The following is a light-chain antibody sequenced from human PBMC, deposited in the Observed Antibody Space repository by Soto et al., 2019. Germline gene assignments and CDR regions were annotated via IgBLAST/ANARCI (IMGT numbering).Light chain of an antibody. Sequence: DIQMTQSPSSLSASVGDRVTITCRASEDISNYLAWYQQKPGKVPKLLIYGASTLQSGVPSRFSGSGSGTDVTLTISSLQTVDVATYYCQNYNRAPWTFGQGTKVESK. CDR3: QNYNRAPWT. CDR1: EDISNY. CDR2: GAS. V-gene: IGKV1-27*01. J-gene: IGKJ1*01.